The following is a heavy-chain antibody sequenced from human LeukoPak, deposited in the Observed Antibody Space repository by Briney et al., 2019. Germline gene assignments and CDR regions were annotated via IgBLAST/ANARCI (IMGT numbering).Heavy chain of an antibody. CDR3: ARDRGAAGTIDY. J-gene: IGHJ4*02. Sequence: ASVKVSCKASGYTFTSSDINWVRQATGQGLEWMGWMNPSSGNTGYAQKFQGRVTMTRDMSTSTVYMELSSLRSEDTAVYYCARDRGAAGTIDYWGQGTLVTVSS. CDR1: GYTFTSSD. D-gene: IGHD1-1*01. V-gene: IGHV1-8*02. CDR2: MNPSSGNT.